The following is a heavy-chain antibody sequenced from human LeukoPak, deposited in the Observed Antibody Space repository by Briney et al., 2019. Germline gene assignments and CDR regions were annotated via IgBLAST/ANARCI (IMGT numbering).Heavy chain of an antibody. CDR3: AATDILTGLPFDY. V-gene: IGHV4-59*12. CDR1: GGSISSYY. J-gene: IGHJ4*02. D-gene: IGHD3-9*01. Sequence: SETLSLTCTVSGGSISSYYWSWIRQPPGKGLEWIGSIYHSGSTNYNPSLKSRVTISVDKSKNQFSLKLSSVTAADTAVYYCAATDILTGLPFDYWGQGTLVTVSS. CDR2: IYHSGST.